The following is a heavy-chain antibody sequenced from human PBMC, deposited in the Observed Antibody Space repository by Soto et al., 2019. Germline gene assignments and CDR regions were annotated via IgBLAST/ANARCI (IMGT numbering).Heavy chain of an antibody. V-gene: IGHV1-69*01. CDR3: GRGSSWTKVEY. Sequence: QVQLVQSGAEVKKPGSSVKVSCKASGGTVSNSAISWLRQAPGQGLERMGGIIPIFGPATYSQKFQDRVTITADESTGTGYMELSSLTSEDPAVYFCGRGSSWTKVEYWGQGTLVTVSS. D-gene: IGHD6-13*01. CDR2: IIPIFGPA. CDR1: GGTVSNSA. J-gene: IGHJ4*02.